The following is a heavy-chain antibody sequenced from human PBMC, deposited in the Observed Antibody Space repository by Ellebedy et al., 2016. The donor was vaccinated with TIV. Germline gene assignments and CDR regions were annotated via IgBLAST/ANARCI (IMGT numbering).Heavy chain of an antibody. V-gene: IGHV4-59*01. CDR3: ARGFLSKWLDP. J-gene: IGHJ5*02. CDR2: VYYSGSP. CDR1: GGSIRSYS. Sequence: MPSETLSLTCTVSGGSIRSYSWSWIRQPPGKGLEWIGNVYYSGSPNYNPSLKSRVTISLDTSKKQFSLKLDSVTAADTAVYYCARGFLSKWLDPWGRGILVTVAS.